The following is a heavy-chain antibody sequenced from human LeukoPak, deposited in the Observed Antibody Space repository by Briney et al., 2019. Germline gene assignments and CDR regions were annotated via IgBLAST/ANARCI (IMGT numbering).Heavy chain of an antibody. CDR3: AKDRVIVATMGALGY. D-gene: IGHD5-12*01. Sequence: PGGSLRLSCAASGFIVSTNYMSWVRQAPGKGLECVSVIYSGGDTYYADSVKGRFTISRDNSKKTLYLQMNSLRAEDTAVYYCAKDRVIVATMGALGYWGQGTLATVSS. CDR2: IYSGGDT. J-gene: IGHJ4*02. V-gene: IGHV3-53*01. CDR1: GFIVSTNY.